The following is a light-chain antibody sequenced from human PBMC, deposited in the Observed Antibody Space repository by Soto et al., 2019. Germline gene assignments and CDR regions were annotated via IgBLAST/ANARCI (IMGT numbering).Light chain of an antibody. CDR3: QQFKNWPQT. CDR1: QSVGSN. Sequence: EIVMTQSPATLSVSPGERVTLSCRASQSVGSNLAWYQHKPGQAPRLLIYGASTRATGIPARFSGSGSETEFTLTVSSLQSEDFAVYYCQQFKNWPQTFGQGTKVEIK. J-gene: IGKJ1*01. V-gene: IGKV3-15*01. CDR2: GAS.